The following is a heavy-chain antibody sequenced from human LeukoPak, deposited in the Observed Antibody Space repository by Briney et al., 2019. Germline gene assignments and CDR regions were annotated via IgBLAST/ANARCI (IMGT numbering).Heavy chain of an antibody. CDR2: ISPILGAT. CDR1: GGTFSTYA. D-gene: IGHD3-10*01. V-gene: IGHV1-69*13. Sequence: ASVKVSCKASGGTFSTYAISWVRQPPGQGLEWMGGISPILGATNYAQKFQGKVTITADESTSTAYMELSSLRSDDTAIYYCARDSPDGSGTYYNDSPDYWGQGTLVTVSS. CDR3: ARDSPDGSGTYYNDSPDY. J-gene: IGHJ4*02.